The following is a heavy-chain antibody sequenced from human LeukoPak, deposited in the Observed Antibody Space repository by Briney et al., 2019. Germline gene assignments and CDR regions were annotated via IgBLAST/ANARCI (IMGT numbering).Heavy chain of an antibody. CDR3: AKDLPKYGSGTRGGFDY. CDR1: GFTFNNYA. J-gene: IGHJ4*02. V-gene: IGHV3-23*01. CDR2: ISATGIRT. Sequence: GSLRLSCAASGFTFNNYAMSWVRQAPGKGLQWVSAISATGIRTYYADSVKGRFTISRDNSKNTLYLQMNSLRAEDTAVYHCAKDLPKYGSGTRGGFDYWGQGTLVTVSS. D-gene: IGHD3-10*01.